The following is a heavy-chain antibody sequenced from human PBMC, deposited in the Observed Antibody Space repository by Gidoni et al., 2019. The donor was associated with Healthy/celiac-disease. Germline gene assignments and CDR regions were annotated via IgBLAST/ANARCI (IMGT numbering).Heavy chain of an antibody. J-gene: IGHJ4*02. Sequence: QVQLQQCGPGLLKPSETLSLTCAVYGGSFSGYYWSWIRQPPGKGLEWIGEINHSGSTNYNPSLKSRVTISVDTSKNQFSLKLSSVTAADTAVYYCARMGTTGDVDYWGQGTLVTVSS. CDR2: INHSGST. CDR1: GGSFSGYY. CDR3: ARMGTTGDVDY. D-gene: IGHD1-1*01. V-gene: IGHV4-34*01.